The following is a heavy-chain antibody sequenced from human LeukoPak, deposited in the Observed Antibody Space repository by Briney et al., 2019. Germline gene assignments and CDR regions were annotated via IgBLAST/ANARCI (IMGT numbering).Heavy chain of an antibody. J-gene: IGHJ4*02. D-gene: IGHD3-22*01. V-gene: IGHV4-59*01. CDR2: IYYSGST. Sequence: ASETLSLTCTVSGGSISPYYWSWIRQPPGKGLEWIGYIYYSGSTNYNPSLKSRVTISADRSRNQFSLKLTSVTATDAAVYYCARVLIDSYYVVDYWGQGTLVTVSS. CDR3: ARVLIDSYYVVDY. CDR1: GGSISPYY.